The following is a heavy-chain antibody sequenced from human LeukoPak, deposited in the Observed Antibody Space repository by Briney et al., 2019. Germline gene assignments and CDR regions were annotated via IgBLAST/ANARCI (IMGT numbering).Heavy chain of an antibody. D-gene: IGHD6-19*01. CDR2: ISYDGSNK. J-gene: IGHJ6*02. CDR1: GFTFSSYA. V-gene: IGHV3-30-3*01. Sequence: GGSLRLSCAASGFTFSSYAMHWVRQAPGKGLEWVAVISYDGSNKYYADSVKGRFTISRDNSKNTLYLQMNSLRAEDTAVYYCARDHDGSGWSYYYYYAMDVWGQGTTVTVSS. CDR3: ARDHDGSGWSYYYYYAMDV.